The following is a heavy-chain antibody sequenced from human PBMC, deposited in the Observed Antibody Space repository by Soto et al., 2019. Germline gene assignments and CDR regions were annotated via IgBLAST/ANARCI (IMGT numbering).Heavy chain of an antibody. CDR3: AKDWSFGGGKGYFDY. J-gene: IGHJ4*02. D-gene: IGHD3-16*01. Sequence: EVQLLESGGGLVQPGGSLRLSCAASGFTFSSYAMSWVRQAPGKGLEWVSAISGSGGSTYYADSVKGRFTISRDNSKNTLYLQMNSLRAEDTAVYYFAKDWSFGGGKGYFDYWGQGTLVTVSS. CDR1: GFTFSSYA. V-gene: IGHV3-23*01. CDR2: ISGSGGST.